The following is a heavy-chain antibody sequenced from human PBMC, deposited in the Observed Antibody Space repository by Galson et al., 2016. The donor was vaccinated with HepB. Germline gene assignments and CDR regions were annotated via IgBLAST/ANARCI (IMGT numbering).Heavy chain of an antibody. Sequence: SVKVSCKASGGRFSSYPINWVRQAPGQGLEWMGGIIPIFGTANYAQKFQGRVTITADESTATAYMELTSVRSEDTAVYYCARGGLASAHGIEYWGQGTLVSVSS. CDR1: GGRFSSYP. CDR2: IIPIFGTA. V-gene: IGHV1-69*13. D-gene: IGHD6-6*01. J-gene: IGHJ4*02. CDR3: ARGGLASAHGIEY.